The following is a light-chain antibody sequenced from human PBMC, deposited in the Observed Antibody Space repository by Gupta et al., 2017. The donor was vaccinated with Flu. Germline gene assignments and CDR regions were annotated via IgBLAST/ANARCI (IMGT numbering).Light chain of an antibody. CDR1: QSISTY. CDR3: QQRDRIPYT. V-gene: IGKV1-39*01. CDR2: AAS. J-gene: IGKJ2*01. Sequence: DIHMTQSPSSLSASVGDRVTITCRASQSISTYLNWYQHKPGKAPKVLIYAASTVQSGVPSRFSGSGYETEFTLTISRRQPEDFANYYCQQRDRIPYTFGQGTXMEIK.